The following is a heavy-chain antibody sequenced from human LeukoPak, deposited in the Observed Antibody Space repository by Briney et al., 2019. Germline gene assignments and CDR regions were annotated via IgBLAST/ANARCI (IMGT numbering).Heavy chain of an antibody. J-gene: IGHJ6*02. D-gene: IGHD5-12*01. CDR3: ARDIVVTIMVYYYYGMDV. CDR1: GYTFTSYG. V-gene: IGHV1-18*01. CDR2: ISAYNGNT. Sequence: ASAKVSCKASGYTFTSYGISWVRQAPGQGLEWMGWISAYNGNTNYAQKLQGRVTMTTDTSTSTAYMELRSLRSDDTAVYYCARDIVVTIMVYYYYGMDVWGQGTTVTVSS.